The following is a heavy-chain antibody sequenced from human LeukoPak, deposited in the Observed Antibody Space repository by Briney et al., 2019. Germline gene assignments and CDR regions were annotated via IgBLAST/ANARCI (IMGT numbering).Heavy chain of an antibody. CDR1: GFTFNSYS. D-gene: IGHD1-1*01. CDR2: IKHDGSEK. Sequence: GPLRLSCTASGFTFNSYSMTWVRQAPGKGLEWVANIKHDGSEKYYVDSVRGRVTISRDNAKNSLYLQMNTLRAEDTAVYFCARHNYYHFDYWGQGTLVTASS. J-gene: IGHJ4*02. V-gene: IGHV3-7*01. CDR3: ARHNYYHFDY.